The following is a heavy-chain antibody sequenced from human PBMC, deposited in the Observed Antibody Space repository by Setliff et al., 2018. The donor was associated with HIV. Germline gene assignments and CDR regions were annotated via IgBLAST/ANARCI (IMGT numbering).Heavy chain of an antibody. CDR2: IHTSGST. D-gene: IGHD3-10*01. Sequence: PSETLSLTCAVYGGSSSGYYWNWIRQSPGKGLEWIGHIHTSGSTKYNPSLKSRVTISADTSKNQFSLNLSSVTAAETAVYYCARVGYHGSGRYSFDYWGQGTLVTVSS. CDR1: GGSSSGYY. J-gene: IGHJ4*02. CDR3: ARVGYHGSGRYSFDY. V-gene: IGHV4-4*08.